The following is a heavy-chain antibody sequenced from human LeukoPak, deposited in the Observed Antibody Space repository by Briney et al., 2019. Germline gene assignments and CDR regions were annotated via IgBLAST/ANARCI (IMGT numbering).Heavy chain of an antibody. CDR2: IYHSGST. CDR3: ASGWYGY. D-gene: IGHD6-19*01. J-gene: IGHJ4*02. CDR1: GYSISSGYY. V-gene: IGHV4-38-2*01. Sequence: SETLSLTCAVSGYSISSGYYWGWIRQPPGKGLEWIGSIYHSGSTYYNPSLKSRVTISVDTSKNQFSLKLSSVTAADTAVYYCASGWYGYWGQGTLVTVSS.